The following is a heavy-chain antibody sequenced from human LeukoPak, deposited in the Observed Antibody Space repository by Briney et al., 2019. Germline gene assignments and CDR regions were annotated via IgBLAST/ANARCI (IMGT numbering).Heavy chain of an antibody. CDR1: GFTFSSSD. Sequence: GGSLRLSCAASGFTFSSSDMHWVRQAPGKVLEWMAFIRYDGNNKYYADSVKGRLTITRDNSKNTLYLQMNSLRAADTAVYYCAKGYRNHLLILLDSWGQGTLVTVSS. V-gene: IGHV3-30*02. CDR3: AKGYRNHLLILLDS. CDR2: IRYDGNNK. D-gene: IGHD3-16*01. J-gene: IGHJ5*01.